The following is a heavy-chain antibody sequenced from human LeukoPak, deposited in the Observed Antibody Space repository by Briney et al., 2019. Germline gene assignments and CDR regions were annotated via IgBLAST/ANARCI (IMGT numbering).Heavy chain of an antibody. J-gene: IGHJ5*02. CDR1: RYTFTSYG. CDR3: ARALGPPPGNWFDP. Sequence: ASVKVSCKASRYTFTSYGIGWVRQAPGQGLEWMGWISAYNGNTNYAQKLQGRVTMTTDTSTSTAYMELRSLRSDDTAVYYCARALGPPPGNWFDPWGQGTLVTVSS. D-gene: IGHD3-16*01. V-gene: IGHV1-18*01. CDR2: ISAYNGNT.